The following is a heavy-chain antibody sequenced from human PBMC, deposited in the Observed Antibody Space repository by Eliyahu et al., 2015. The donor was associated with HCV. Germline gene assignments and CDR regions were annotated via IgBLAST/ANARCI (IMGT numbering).Heavy chain of an antibody. D-gene: IGHD3-22*01. J-gene: IGHJ6*02. CDR3: ARDRSGGDYFYFGMDV. CDR1: GXXLTXYG. CDR2: ISSSSRYI. V-gene: IGHV3-21*01. Sequence: EMQLVESGGGRVKPGGSLRLSCAASGXXLTXYGVNWVRQAPGKGLEXVSSISSSSRYIXYADSVKGRFTVSRDNAKNSVYLQMNNLRAEDAALYYCARDRSGGDYFYFGMDVWGLGTTVTVSS.